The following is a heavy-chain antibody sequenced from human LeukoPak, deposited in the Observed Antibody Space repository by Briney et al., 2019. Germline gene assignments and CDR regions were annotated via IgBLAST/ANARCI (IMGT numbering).Heavy chain of an antibody. CDR2: IYHSGST. J-gene: IGHJ6*03. V-gene: IGHV4-38-2*01. CDR1: GYSISSGYY. Sequence: SETLSLTCAVSGYSISSGYYWGWIRQPPGKGLEWIGSIYHSGSTYYNPSLKSRVTISVDTSKNQFSLKLSSVTAADTAVYYCASQSSSFHYYYYMDVWGKGTTVTVSS. CDR3: ASQSSSFHYYYYMDV. D-gene: IGHD6-13*01.